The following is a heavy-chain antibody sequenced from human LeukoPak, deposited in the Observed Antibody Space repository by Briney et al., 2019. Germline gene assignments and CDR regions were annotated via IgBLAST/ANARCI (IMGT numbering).Heavy chain of an antibody. V-gene: IGHV4-4*07. D-gene: IGHD2-2*01. J-gene: IGHJ6*02. CDR3: ARVVPSWSQLPAHYYYYGMDV. CDR2: IYTSGST. Sequence: SETLSLTCTVSGGSISSYYWSWIRQPAGKGLEWIGRIYTSGSTNYNPSLKSRVTMSVDTSKNQFSLKLSSVTAADTAVYYCARVVPSWSQLPAHYYYYGMDVWGQGTTVTVSS. CDR1: GGSISSYY.